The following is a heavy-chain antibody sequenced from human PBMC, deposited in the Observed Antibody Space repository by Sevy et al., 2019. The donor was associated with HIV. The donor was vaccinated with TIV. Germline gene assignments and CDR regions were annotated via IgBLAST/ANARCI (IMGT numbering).Heavy chain of an antibody. Sequence: GGSLRLSCAASGFTLNKNWMSWVRQAPGKGLEWVGRLKSKTEGGTTDYAAPVKGRFSISRDDSKNMLYLQMNSLKTEDTAVYYCTTESIKGNYYDSSDYYDYYYYGMDVWGQGTTVTVSS. V-gene: IGHV3-15*01. CDR2: LKSKTEGGTT. CDR3: TTESIKGNYYDSSDYYDYYYYGMDV. CDR1: GFTLNKNW. D-gene: IGHD3-22*01. J-gene: IGHJ6*02.